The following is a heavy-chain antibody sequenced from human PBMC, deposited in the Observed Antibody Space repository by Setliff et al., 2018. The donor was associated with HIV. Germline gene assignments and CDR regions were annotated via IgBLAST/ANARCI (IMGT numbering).Heavy chain of an antibody. CDR2: IGPRIGDT. V-gene: IGHV1-2*02. D-gene: IGHD7-27*01. CDR1: GYTFTDYF. CDR3: ARQLSNSLDY. J-gene: IGHJ4*02. Sequence: GASVKVSCKASGYTFTDYFIHWVRQAPGQGLEWMGWIGPRIGDTKIPQRFQGRVTMTRDTSIKTAYMELHSLRSDDTAVYYCARQLSNSLDYWGQGTLVTVSS.